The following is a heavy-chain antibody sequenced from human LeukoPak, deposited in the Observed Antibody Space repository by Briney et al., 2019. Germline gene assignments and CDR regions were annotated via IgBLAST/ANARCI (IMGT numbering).Heavy chain of an antibody. V-gene: IGHV4-4*07. CDR2: IYTSGST. CDR3: ARNYCSGGSCYSGFEY. CDR1: GDSISNYY. J-gene: IGHJ4*02. Sequence: SETLSLTCTVSGDSISNYYWSWIRQPAGKGLEWIGRIYTSGSTNYNPSLKSRVTMSVDTSKNQFSLKLSSVTAADTAVYYCARNYCSGGSCYSGFEYWGQGTLVSVSP. D-gene: IGHD2-15*01.